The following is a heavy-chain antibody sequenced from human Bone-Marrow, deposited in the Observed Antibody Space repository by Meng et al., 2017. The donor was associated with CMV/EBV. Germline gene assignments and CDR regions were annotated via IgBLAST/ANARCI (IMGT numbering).Heavy chain of an antibody. D-gene: IGHD5-18*01. CDR2: IYYSGST. CDR3: ARADTAMVNGMDV. Sequence: SETLSLTCTVSGGSISSYYWSWIRQPPGKGLEWIGYIYYSGSTNYNPSLKSRVTISVDTSKNQFSLKLSSVTAADTAVYYCARADTAMVNGMDVWGQGTPVTVSS. CDR1: GGSISSYY. J-gene: IGHJ6*02. V-gene: IGHV4-59*01.